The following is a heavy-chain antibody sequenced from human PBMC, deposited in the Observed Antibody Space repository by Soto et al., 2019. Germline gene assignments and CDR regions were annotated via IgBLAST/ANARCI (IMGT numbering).Heavy chain of an antibody. J-gene: IGHJ6*02. CDR3: ARGALETTRGYYYYGMDV. D-gene: IGHD2-2*01. Sequence: QVQLVQSGAEVKKPGSSVKVSCKASGGTFSSYTISWVRQARGQGLEWMGRIIPILGIANYAQKFQGRVTITADKSTSTAYMELSSLRSEDTAVYYCARGALETTRGYYYYGMDVWGQGTTVTVSS. V-gene: IGHV1-69*02. CDR2: IIPILGIA. CDR1: GGTFSSYT.